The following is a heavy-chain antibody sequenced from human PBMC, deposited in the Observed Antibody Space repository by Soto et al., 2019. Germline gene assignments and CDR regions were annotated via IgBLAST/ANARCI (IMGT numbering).Heavy chain of an antibody. CDR2: ISSSGSTI. J-gene: IGHJ4*02. Sequence: GGSLRLSCAASGFTFSSYEMNWVRQAPGKGLEWVSYISSSGSTIYYADSVKGRFTISRDNAKNSLYLQMNSLRAEDTAVYYCARARGYFAVYGSGSYLHYWGQGPMMTVSP. D-gene: IGHD3-10*01. V-gene: IGHV3-48*03. CDR3: ARARGYFAVYGSGSYLHY. CDR1: GFTFSSYE.